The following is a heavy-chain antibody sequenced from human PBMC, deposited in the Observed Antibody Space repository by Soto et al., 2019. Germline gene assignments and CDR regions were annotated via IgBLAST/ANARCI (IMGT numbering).Heavy chain of an antibody. CDR1: GFTFSSYS. CDR3: TATYYYYYGMDV. D-gene: IGHD1-26*01. Sequence: GGSLRLSCAASGFTFSSYSMNWVRQASGKGLEWVSYISSSSSTIYYADSVKGRFAISRDNAKNSLYLQMNSLRDEDTAVYYCTATYYYYYGMDVWGQGTTVTVSS. J-gene: IGHJ6*02. CDR2: ISSSSSTI. V-gene: IGHV3-48*02.